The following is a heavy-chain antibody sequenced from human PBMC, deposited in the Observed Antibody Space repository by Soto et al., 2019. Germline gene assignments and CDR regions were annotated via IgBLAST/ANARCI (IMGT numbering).Heavy chain of an antibody. CDR3: ATMGTPATGLFYFDY. Sequence: QVQLQESGPGLVKPSQTLSLTCTVSGGSISSGHYYWSWIRQPPGKGLEWIGFISYSGNTYYSASLKSRVTISVDTSKNQFSLNLSFVTAADTAVYYCATMGTPATGLFYFDYWGQGTLVTVSP. CDR1: GGSISSGHYY. V-gene: IGHV4-30-4*01. D-gene: IGHD1-7*01. CDR2: ISYSGNT. J-gene: IGHJ4*02.